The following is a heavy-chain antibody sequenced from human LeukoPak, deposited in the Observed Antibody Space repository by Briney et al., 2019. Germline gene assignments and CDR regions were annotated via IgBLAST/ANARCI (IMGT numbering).Heavy chain of an antibody. CDR2: INHSGST. CDR1: GGSFSGYY. Sequence: SETLSLTCAVYGGSFSGYYWSWIRQPPGRGLEWIGEINHSGSTNYNPSLKSRVTISVDTSKNQFSLKLSSVTAADTAVYYCANGIAVAGTLEMDAFDIWGQGTMVTVSS. J-gene: IGHJ3*02. V-gene: IGHV4-34*01. CDR3: ANGIAVAGTLEMDAFDI. D-gene: IGHD6-19*01.